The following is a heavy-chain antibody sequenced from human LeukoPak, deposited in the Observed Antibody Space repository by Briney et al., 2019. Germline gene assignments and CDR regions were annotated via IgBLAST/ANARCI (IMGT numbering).Heavy chain of an antibody. J-gene: IGHJ3*02. CDR3: ARRDAYDSSGYYYGDDAFDI. CDR2: IYYSGST. D-gene: IGHD3-22*01. CDR1: GGSISSSSYY. V-gene: IGHV4-39*01. Sequence: PSETLSLTCTVSGGSISSSSYYWGWIRQPPGKGLEWVGSIYYSGSTYYNPSLKSRVTISVDPSKNQFSLKLSSVTAADTAVYYCARRDAYDSSGYYYGDDAFDIWGQGTMVTVSS.